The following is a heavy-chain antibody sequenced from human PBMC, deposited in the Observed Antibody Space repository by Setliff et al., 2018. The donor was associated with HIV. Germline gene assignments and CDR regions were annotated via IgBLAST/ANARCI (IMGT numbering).Heavy chain of an antibody. D-gene: IGHD3-22*01. CDR3: ATRAYDSSGYLRSRVSGAAFDI. CDR1: GYTLTELS. CDR2: FDPEYDKT. J-gene: IGHJ3*02. Sequence: VSCKVSGYTLTELSIHWVRQAPGKGLEWMGGFDPEYDKTFYAQKFQGRVTMSEDTSTDTAYMELTSLRSEDTAVYYCATRAYDSSGYLRSRVSGAAFDIWGQGTMVTVSS. V-gene: IGHV1-24*01.